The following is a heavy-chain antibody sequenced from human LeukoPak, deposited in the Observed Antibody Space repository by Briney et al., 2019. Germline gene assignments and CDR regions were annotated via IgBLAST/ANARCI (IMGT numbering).Heavy chain of an antibody. Sequence: SETLSLTCAVSGGSISSGGYSWSWIRQPPGKGLEWIGYINHSGSTNYNPSLKSRVTISVDTSKNQFSLKLSSVTAADTAVYYCAIIWFGEYPFDYWGQGTLVTVSS. D-gene: IGHD3-10*01. V-gene: IGHV4-30-2*01. CDR2: INHSGST. J-gene: IGHJ4*02. CDR3: AIIWFGEYPFDY. CDR1: GGSISSGGYS.